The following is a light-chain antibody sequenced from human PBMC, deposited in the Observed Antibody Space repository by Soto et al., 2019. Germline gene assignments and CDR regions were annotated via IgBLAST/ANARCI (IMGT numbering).Light chain of an antibody. Sequence: DIVMTHSPLSLPVTPGEPASISCRSSQSLLHSNGYNYLDWYLQKPGQSPQLLIYLGSNRASGVPDRFSGSGSGTDFTLKISRVEAEDVGVYYCMQALQTRNTFGQGTKLEIK. CDR1: QSLLHSNGYNY. J-gene: IGKJ2*01. CDR2: LGS. CDR3: MQALQTRNT. V-gene: IGKV2-28*01.